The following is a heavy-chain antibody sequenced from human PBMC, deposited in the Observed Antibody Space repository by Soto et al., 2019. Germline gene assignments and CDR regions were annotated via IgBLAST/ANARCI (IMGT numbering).Heavy chain of an antibody. V-gene: IGHV2-26*01. CDR3: VRVPGESNSSYYAIDV. Sequence: SGPTLVNPTDTLTLTCTVSGFSLTTGRMGESWIRQPPGKALEWLAHIFSDAERSYSRSLQGRLTVSKVGSGSHVVLTMTNMEPFVTATHVSVRVPGESNSSYYAIDVRGQVTTGAVAS. J-gene: IGHJ6*02. CDR1: GFSLTTGRMG. CDR2: IFSDAER. D-gene: IGHD3-22*01.